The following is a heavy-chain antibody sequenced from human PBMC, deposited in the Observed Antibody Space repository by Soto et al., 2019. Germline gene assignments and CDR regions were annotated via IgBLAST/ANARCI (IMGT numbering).Heavy chain of an antibody. CDR2: INHSGST. CDR1: GGSFSGYY. CDR3: ARGLRITMVRGVIIWNYFDY. D-gene: IGHD3-10*01. J-gene: IGHJ4*02. Sequence: QVQLQQWGAGLLKPSETLSLTCAVYGGSFSGYYWSWIRQPPGKGLEWIGEINHSGSTNYNPSLKSRVTISVDTSKNLFSLKLSSVTAADTAVYYCARGLRITMVRGVIIWNYFDYWGQGTLVTVSS. V-gene: IGHV4-34*01.